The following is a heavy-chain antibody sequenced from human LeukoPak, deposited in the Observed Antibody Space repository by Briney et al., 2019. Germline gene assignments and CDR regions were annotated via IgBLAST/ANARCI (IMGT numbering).Heavy chain of an antibody. CDR3: ARDLDSSVSRGY. CDR2: ISSSSSYI. CDR1: GFTFSSYS. J-gene: IGHJ4*02. Sequence: GGSLRLSCAASGFTFSSYSINWVRQAPGKGLEWVSSISSSSSYIYYADSVKGRFTISRDNAKNSLYLQMNSLRAEDTAVYYCARDLDSSVSRGYWGQGTLVTVSS. D-gene: IGHD3-22*01. V-gene: IGHV3-21*01.